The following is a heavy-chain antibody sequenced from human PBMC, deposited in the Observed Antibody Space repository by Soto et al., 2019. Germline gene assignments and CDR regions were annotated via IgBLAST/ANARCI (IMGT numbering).Heavy chain of an antibody. Sequence: GSVRLSCATSGFTFSDHAMHWVRQAPGEGLEWVSGIRGDFVTTPYADSVKGRFTISRDNSQNTLYLHMNGLRAEDTARYYCVKEGKMGVEGFDFWGQGTLVTVSS. J-gene: IGHJ4*02. CDR2: IRGDFVTT. D-gene: IGHD1-26*01. CDR1: GFTFSDHA. CDR3: VKEGKMGVEGFDF. V-gene: IGHV3-23*01.